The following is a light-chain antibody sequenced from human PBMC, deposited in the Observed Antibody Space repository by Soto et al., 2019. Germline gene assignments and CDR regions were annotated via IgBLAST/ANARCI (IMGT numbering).Light chain of an antibody. J-gene: IGKJ5*01. V-gene: IGKV1-9*01. CDR2: GGY. CDR3: QYLNGVPTIT. Sequence: DIHLTQFPSILSASVGDRVTLTCRASQDVSDFLAWYQHAPGKAPNLLIYGGYTLQSGVPSRFSGGGSGTEFSLTITGLQPEDSATYYCQYLNGVPTITFGQGTRLEIK. CDR1: QDVSDF.